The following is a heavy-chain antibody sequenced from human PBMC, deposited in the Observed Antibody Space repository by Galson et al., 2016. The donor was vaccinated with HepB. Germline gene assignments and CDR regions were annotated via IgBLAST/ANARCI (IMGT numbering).Heavy chain of an antibody. J-gene: IGHJ4*03. CDR3: AKDGGTTVTTWGYFDC. D-gene: IGHD4-11*01. Sequence: SVKVSCKASGHTFSTYYMHWVRQAPGQGLEWMGTINPSGETTTYAQKFQGRVTMTRDTSTSTVYMELSSLRSEDMAVYYCAKDGGTTVTTWGYFDCWGQGTLVTVSS. CDR1: GHTFSTYY. V-gene: IGHV1-46*01. CDR2: INPSGETT.